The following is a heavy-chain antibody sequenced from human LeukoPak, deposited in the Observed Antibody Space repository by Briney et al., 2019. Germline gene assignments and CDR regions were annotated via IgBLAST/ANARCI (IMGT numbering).Heavy chain of an antibody. J-gene: IGHJ4*02. CDR1: GFTFSNAW. CDR2: IKSKTDGGTT. D-gene: IGHD6-19*01. CDR3: TTGSIAVAGPFDY. V-gene: IGHV3-15*01. Sequence: SGGSLRLSCAASGFTFSNAWMSWVRQAPGKGLEWVGRIKSKTDGGTTDYAAPVKGRFTISRDDSKNTLYLQMNSLKTEDTAVYYCTTGSIAVAGPFDYWGQGTLVTVSS.